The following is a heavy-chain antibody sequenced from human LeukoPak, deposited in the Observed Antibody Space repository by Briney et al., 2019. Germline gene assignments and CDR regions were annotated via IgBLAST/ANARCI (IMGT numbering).Heavy chain of an antibody. CDR2: MNPNSGGT. V-gene: IGHV1-2*06. CDR3: ARDKLGLGELSLYDQ. Sequence: SVKVSCKASGYTLTGYYMHWVRQAPGQGLEWMGRMNPNSGGTKYAQKFQGRVTMTRDTSISTAYMELSRLRSDDTAMYYCARDKLGLGELSLYDQWGQGTLVTVFS. J-gene: IGHJ5*02. CDR1: GYTLTGYY. D-gene: IGHD3-16*02.